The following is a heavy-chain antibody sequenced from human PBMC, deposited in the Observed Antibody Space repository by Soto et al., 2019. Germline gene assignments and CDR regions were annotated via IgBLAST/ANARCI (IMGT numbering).Heavy chain of an antibody. CDR1: GGTFSSYA. J-gene: IGHJ4*02. D-gene: IGHD5-12*01. CDR2: IIPIFGTA. CDR3: ARASVVEMATSDFDY. Sequence: ALVKVSCKASGGTFSSYAISWVRQAPGQGLEWMGGIIPIFGTANYAQKFQGRVTITADKSTSTAYMELSSLRSEDTAVYYCARASVVEMATSDFDYWGQGTLVTVSS. V-gene: IGHV1-69*06.